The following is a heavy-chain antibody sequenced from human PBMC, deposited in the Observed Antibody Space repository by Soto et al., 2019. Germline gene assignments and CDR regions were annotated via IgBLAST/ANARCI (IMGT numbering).Heavy chain of an antibody. CDR1: GGSISSYY. CDR2: IYYSGST. D-gene: IGHD6-19*01. V-gene: IGHV4-59*12. CDR3: ARELGSSGWYDLGWFDP. Sequence: SETLSLTCTVSGGSISSYYWSWIRQPPGKGLEWIGYIYYSGSTNYNPSLKSRVTISVDTSKNQFSLKLSPVTAADTAVYYCARELGSSGWYDLGWFDPWGQGTLVTVSS. J-gene: IGHJ5*02.